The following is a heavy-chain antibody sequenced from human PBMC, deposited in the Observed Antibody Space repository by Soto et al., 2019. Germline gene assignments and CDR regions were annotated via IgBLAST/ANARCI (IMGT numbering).Heavy chain of an antibody. V-gene: IGHV4-4*07. D-gene: IGHD1-7*01. J-gene: IGHJ4*02. CDR3: AREFGDNWHYEAY. CDR2: MYSTGNT. CDR1: GGSISSYH. Sequence: PSETLCLTCSVSGGSISSYHWSWIRQPAGKGLEWIGRMYSTGNTNYNPSLKSRVTVSIDTSKNQFFLRLNSVTAADSAVYYCAREFGDNWHYEAYWGQGTAVTVSS.